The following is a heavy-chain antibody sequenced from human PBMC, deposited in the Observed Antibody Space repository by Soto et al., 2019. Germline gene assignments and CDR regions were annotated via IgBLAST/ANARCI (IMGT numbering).Heavy chain of an antibody. CDR2: IWYDGSNK. D-gene: IGHD3-22*01. V-gene: IGHV3-33*01. Sequence: QVQLVESGGGVVQPGRSLRLSCAASGFTFSSYGMHWVRQAPGKGLEWVAVIWYDGSNKYYADSVKGRFTISRDNSKNTLYLQMNSLRAADTAVYSCARGPYDLYGMDVWGQGTTVTVSS. CDR3: ARGPYDLYGMDV. CDR1: GFTFSSYG. J-gene: IGHJ6*02.